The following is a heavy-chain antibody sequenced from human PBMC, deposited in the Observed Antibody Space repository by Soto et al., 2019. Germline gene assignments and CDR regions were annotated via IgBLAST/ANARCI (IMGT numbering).Heavy chain of an antibody. D-gene: IGHD6-19*01. CDR2: INAGNGNT. Sequence: QVQLVQSGAEEKKPGASVKVSCKASGYTFTGYAMHWVRQAPGQRLEWMGWINAGNGNTKYSQKFQGRVTITRDTLASTAYMELSSLRSEDTAVYYCARAVAVPADFDYWGQGTLVTVSP. J-gene: IGHJ4*02. V-gene: IGHV1-3*05. CDR3: ARAVAVPADFDY. CDR1: GYTFTGYA.